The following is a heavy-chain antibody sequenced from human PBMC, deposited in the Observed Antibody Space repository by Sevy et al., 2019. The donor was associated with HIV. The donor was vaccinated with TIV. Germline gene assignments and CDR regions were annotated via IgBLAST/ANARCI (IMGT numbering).Heavy chain of an antibody. CDR3: ARGITSMFGGGYYFDS. Sequence: ASVKVSCKTSGGTFSSYGISWVRQARGQGLEWMGGIIPIYSSTEYAQKFQGRVTITADESTSTVYMELSSLRSEDTAVYHCARGITSMFGGGYYFDSWGQGTLVTVSS. CDR1: GGTFSSYG. V-gene: IGHV1-69*13. D-gene: IGHD5-18*01. J-gene: IGHJ4*02. CDR2: IIPIYSST.